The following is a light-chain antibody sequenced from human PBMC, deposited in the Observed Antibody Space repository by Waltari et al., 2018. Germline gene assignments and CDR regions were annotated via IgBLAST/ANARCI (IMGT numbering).Light chain of an antibody. V-gene: IGLV2-14*03. J-gene: IGLJ1*01. Sequence: QYALTQPASVSGSPGQSITISCTGTSSDVGGHNYVSWYQQHPGKAPKLIISDVPDRPSGVSIRFSGSKFGNTAVLTISGLQAEDEADYYGSSYTSSGTPYVFGTGTRVTVL. CDR1: SSDVGGHNY. CDR2: DVP. CDR3: SSYTSSGTPYV.